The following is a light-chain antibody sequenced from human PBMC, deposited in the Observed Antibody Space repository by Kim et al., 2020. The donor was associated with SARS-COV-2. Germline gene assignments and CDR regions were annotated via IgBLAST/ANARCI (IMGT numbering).Light chain of an antibody. CDR1: QSISDW. Sequence: ASVGDRVTITCRASQSISDWLAWYQQKPGKAPKILMYKASTLENGVPSRFSGSGSGTEFTLTISSLQPDDFATYFCQHYNPYSPHTFGQGTKLEIK. CDR2: KAS. V-gene: IGKV1-5*03. CDR3: QHYNPYSPHT. J-gene: IGKJ2*01.